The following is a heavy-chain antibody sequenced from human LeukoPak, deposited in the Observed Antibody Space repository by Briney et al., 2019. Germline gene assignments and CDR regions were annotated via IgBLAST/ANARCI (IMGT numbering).Heavy chain of an antibody. CDR3: ARAGRGLRYFDWLTYDY. J-gene: IGHJ4*02. D-gene: IGHD3-9*01. CDR1: GLTFSSYS. Sequence: GGSLRLSCAASGLTFSSYSMNWVRQAPGEGLEWVVYISRRSNTIYYADSVKGRFTNSRDNAKNSLYLQMNSLRAEDTAVYYCARAGRGLRYFDWLTYDYWGQRTLVTVSS. CDR2: ISRRSNTI. V-gene: IGHV3-48*01.